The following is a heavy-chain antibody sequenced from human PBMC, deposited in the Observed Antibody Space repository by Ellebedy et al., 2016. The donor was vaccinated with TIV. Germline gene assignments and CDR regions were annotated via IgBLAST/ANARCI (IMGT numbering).Heavy chain of an antibody. CDR1: GGTFYNYH. D-gene: IGHD2-15*01. Sequence: PGGSLRLSCVASGGTFYNYHMHWVRQTPGKGLEWVAGISDDGRREYYEESVKGRFTISRDNSRNTVHLQMNSLRTEDTAVFYCAKEGHTSGRCGNFDYWGQGTPVTVSS. CDR2: ISDDGRRE. V-gene: IGHV3-30*18. J-gene: IGHJ4*02. CDR3: AKEGHTSGRCGNFDY.